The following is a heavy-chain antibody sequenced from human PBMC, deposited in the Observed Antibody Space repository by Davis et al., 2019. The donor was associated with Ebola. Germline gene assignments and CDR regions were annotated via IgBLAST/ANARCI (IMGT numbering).Heavy chain of an antibody. D-gene: IGHD7-27*01. V-gene: IGHV3-21*01. CDR2: ISSSSSYI. J-gene: IGHJ6*03. Sequence: GVSLKISCAASGFTFSSYSMNWVRQAPGKGLEWVSSISSSSSYIYYADSVKGRFTFSRDNAKHSLYLRMNSLRVEDTAVYYCARVGNYYYYMDVWGKGTTVTVSS. CDR3: ARVGNYYYYMDV. CDR1: GFTFSSYS.